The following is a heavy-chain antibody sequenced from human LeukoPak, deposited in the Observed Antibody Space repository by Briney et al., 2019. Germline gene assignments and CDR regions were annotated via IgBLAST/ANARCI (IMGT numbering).Heavy chain of an antibody. Sequence: GASVKVSCKASGYTFTSYDINWVRQATGQGLEWMGWMNPNSGNTGYAQKFQGRVTMTRNTSISTAYMELSSLRSEDTAVYYCARAPYYYDSSGYYYYFYYWGEATLVTVSS. V-gene: IGHV1-8*01. CDR3: ARAPYYYDSSGYYYYFYY. CDR2: MNPNSGNT. D-gene: IGHD3-22*01. CDR1: GYTFTSYD. J-gene: IGHJ4*02.